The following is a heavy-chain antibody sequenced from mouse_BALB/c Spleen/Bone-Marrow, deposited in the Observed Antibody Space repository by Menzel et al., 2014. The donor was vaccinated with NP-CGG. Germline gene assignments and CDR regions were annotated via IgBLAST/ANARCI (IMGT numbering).Heavy chain of an antibody. CDR2: ISNGGGST. J-gene: IGHJ3*01. CDR1: GFTSSDYY. Sequence: EVHLAESGGGLVQPGGSLKLSCATSGFTSSDYYMYWVRQTPEKRLEWVAYISNGGGSTYYPDTVKGRFTISRDNAKNTLYLQMSRLKSEDTAMYYCARGYDGYYGFAYWGQGTLVTVSA. V-gene: IGHV5-12*02. CDR3: ARGYDGYYGFAY. D-gene: IGHD2-3*01.